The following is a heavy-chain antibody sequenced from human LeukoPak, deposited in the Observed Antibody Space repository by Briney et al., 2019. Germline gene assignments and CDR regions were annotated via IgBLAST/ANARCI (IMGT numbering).Heavy chain of an antibody. CDR2: IYSGGST. CDR3: ARDPDDGWVYFDY. D-gene: IGHD1-26*01. Sequence: GGSLRLSCAASGFTVSSNYMSWVRQAPGKGLGWVSVIYSGGSTYYADSVKGRFTISRDNAKNSLYLQMNSLRAEDTAVYYCARDPDDGWVYFDYWGQGTLVTVSS. J-gene: IGHJ4*02. V-gene: IGHV3-53*01. CDR1: GFTVSSNY.